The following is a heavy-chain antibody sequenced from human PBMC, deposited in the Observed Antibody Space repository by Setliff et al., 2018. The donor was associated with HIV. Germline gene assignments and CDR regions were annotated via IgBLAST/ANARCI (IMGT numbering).Heavy chain of an antibody. CDR1: GFSFTTST. Sequence: GASVKVSCKASGFSFTTSTVQWVRQARGQRLEWIGWIVVGSGNTNYAQKFQERVTITRDMSTSTAYMELSSLRSEDTAVYYCASAGAWQRNALDIWGQGTMVTVSS. CDR3: ASAGAWQRNALDI. V-gene: IGHV1-58*01. CDR2: IVVGSGNT. J-gene: IGHJ3*02. D-gene: IGHD5-12*01.